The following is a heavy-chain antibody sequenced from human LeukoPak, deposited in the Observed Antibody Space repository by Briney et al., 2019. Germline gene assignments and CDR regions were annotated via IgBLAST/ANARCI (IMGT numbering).Heavy chain of an antibody. D-gene: IGHD4-17*01. J-gene: IGHJ4*02. CDR1: GYTFTGYY. Sequence: SVKFSCKASGYTFTGYYMHWVRQAPGQGLEWMGWINPNSGGTNYAQKFQGRATMTRDTSISTAYMELSRLRSDDTAVYYCARAMTTVTLGDYWGQGTLVTVSS. CDR2: INPNSGGT. CDR3: ARAMTTVTLGDY. V-gene: IGHV1-2*02.